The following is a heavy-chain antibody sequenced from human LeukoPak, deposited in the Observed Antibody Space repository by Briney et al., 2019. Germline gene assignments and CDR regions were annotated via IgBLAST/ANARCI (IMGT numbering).Heavy chain of an antibody. V-gene: IGHV4-39*01. CDR2: IYYSGST. CDR3: ARPRSSGWDPFDY. J-gene: IGHJ4*02. D-gene: IGHD6-19*01. Sequence: PSETLSLTCTVSGGSISSSSYYWGWIRQPPGKGLEWIGSIYYSGSTYYNPSLKSRVTISVDTSKNQFSLKLNSVTAADTAVYYCARPRSSGWDPFDYWGQGTLVTVSS. CDR1: GGSISSSSYY.